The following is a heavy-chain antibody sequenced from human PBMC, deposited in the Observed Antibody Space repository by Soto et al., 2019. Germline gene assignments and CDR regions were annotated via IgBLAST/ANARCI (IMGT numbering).Heavy chain of an antibody. Sequence: EVQLVESGGGLVKPGGSLRLSCAASGFTFSSYSMNWVRQAPGKGLEWVSSISSSSSYIYYADSVKGRFTIPRDNAQNSLYLQMNSLRADDTAVYYRARGPAIYSPQEYYFDYCGQGALVTVSS. V-gene: IGHV3-21*01. CDR1: GFTFSSYS. J-gene: IGHJ4*02. CDR2: ISSSSSYI. D-gene: IGHD5-12*01. CDR3: ARGPAIYSPQEYYFDY.